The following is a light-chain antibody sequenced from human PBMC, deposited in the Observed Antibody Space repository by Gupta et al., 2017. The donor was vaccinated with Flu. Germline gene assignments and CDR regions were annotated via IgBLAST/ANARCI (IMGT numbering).Light chain of an antibody. CDR2: KAS. V-gene: IGKV1-5*03. CDR3: QQDVNDPWT. J-gene: IGKJ1*01. CDR1: DSIDSW. Sequence: PSTLSASVGDRVTITCQASDSIDSWLAWYQKKPGKAPKPLIYKASNLESEVPFRFSGSGSGTEFSLTISGLQPDDFATYYCQQDVNDPWTFGQGTKVEIK.